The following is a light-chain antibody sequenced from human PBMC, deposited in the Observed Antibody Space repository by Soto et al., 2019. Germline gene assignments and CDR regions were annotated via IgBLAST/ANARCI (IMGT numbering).Light chain of an antibody. Sequence: DIQMTQSPSSLSASVGDRVTITCRASQSISNYLNWYQQKPGKAPKLLIYAASSLQSGVPSRFSGSGSGTDFTLTISSLQPEEFATYYCQQSYSTPMYTFGQGTKLEIK. CDR3: QQSYSTPMYT. CDR1: QSISNY. V-gene: IGKV1-39*01. CDR2: AAS. J-gene: IGKJ2*01.